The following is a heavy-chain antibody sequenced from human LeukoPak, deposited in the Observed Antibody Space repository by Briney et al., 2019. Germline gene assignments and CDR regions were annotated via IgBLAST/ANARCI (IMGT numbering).Heavy chain of an antibody. V-gene: IGHV1-24*01. D-gene: IGHD4-17*01. J-gene: IGHJ4*02. Sequence: GASVKVSCEVSGYTLTELSMHWVRQAPGKGLEWMGGFDPEDGETIYAQKFQGRVTMTEDTSTDTAYMELSSLRSEDTAVYYCATDLQDYGDFCFDYWGQGTLVTVSS. CDR2: FDPEDGET. CDR3: ATDLQDYGDFCFDY. CDR1: GYTLTELS.